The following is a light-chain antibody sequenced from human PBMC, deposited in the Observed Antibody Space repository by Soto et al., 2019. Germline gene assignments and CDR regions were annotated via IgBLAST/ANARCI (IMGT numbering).Light chain of an antibody. Sequence: EIVLTQSPGTLSLSPGERATLSCRASQSVSTNYLAWYQRKPGQAPRLLIYGASNRATGIPARFSGSGSGTDFTLTVTRLEPEYFAVYYCQQYGSSPPTFGQGTKVEIK. V-gene: IGKV3-20*01. CDR1: QSVSTNY. J-gene: IGKJ1*01. CDR2: GAS. CDR3: QQYGSSPPT.